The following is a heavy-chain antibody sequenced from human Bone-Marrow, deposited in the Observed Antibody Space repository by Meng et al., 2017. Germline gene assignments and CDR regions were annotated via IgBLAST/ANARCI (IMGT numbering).Heavy chain of an antibody. V-gene: IGHV1-2*06. Sequence: ASVKVSCKASGYTFTSYYMHWVRQAPGQGLEWMGRINPNSGGTNYAQKFQGRVTMTRDTSISTAYMELSRLRSDDTAVYYCARDPNDNEIYGSGSYYKESDYWGQGTLVTVSS. CDR1: GYTFTSYY. D-gene: IGHD3-10*01. J-gene: IGHJ4*02. CDR2: INPNSGGT. CDR3: ARDPNDNEIYGSGSYYKESDY.